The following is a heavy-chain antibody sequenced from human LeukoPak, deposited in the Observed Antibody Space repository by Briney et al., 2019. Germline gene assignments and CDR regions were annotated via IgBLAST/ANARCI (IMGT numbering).Heavy chain of an antibody. D-gene: IGHD1-14*01. Sequence: GGSLRLSCAASGFTVITNDRTWVRQAPGKGLEWVSVLYSDGNTKYADSVQGRFTISRDNSKNTLYLEMNSLSPDDTAVYYCARGVEPLAANTLAYWGQGTLVTVSS. CDR1: GFTVITND. CDR2: LYSDGNT. J-gene: IGHJ4*02. CDR3: ARGVEPLAANTLAY. V-gene: IGHV3-53*01.